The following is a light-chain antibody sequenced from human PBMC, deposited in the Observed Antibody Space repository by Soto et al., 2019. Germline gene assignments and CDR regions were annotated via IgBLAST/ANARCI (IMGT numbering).Light chain of an antibody. Sequence: EIVLTQSPATLSLSPGERATLSCRASQSVSSYLAWYQQKPGQPPRLLXYDASNRATGLPARFSGSGSGKDLTIKISRIENEDMAVYYCQQYDKWPRTFGKGVKVDI. V-gene: IGKV3-11*01. CDR3: QQYDKWPRT. J-gene: IGKJ1*01. CDR2: DAS. CDR1: QSVSSY.